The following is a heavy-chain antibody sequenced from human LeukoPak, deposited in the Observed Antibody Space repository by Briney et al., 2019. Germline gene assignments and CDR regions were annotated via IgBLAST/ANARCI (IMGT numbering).Heavy chain of an antibody. D-gene: IGHD3-22*01. CDR2: IYYSGST. Sequence: SXXLSLTCTVSGGSISSSSYYWGWIRQPPGKGLEWIGSIYYSGSTYYNPSLKSRVTISVDTSKNQFSLKLSSVTAADTAVYYCARQDYDSSGYYSLNYFDYWGQGTLVTVSS. V-gene: IGHV4-39*01. CDR1: GGSISSSSYY. J-gene: IGHJ4*02. CDR3: ARQDYDSSGYYSLNYFDY.